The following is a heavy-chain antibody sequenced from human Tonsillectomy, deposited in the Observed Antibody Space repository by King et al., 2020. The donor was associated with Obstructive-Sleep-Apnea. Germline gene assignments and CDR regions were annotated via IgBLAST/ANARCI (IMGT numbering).Heavy chain of an antibody. CDR1: GFTFSSYA. CDR2: VSGSAART. CDR3: VKGDASLSDCSSPSCSFGMDV. D-gene: IGHD2-2*01. V-gene: IGHV3-23*04. Sequence: VQLVESGGALVQPGGSLRLSCAASGFTFSSYAMTWVRQAPGKGLEWVSGVSGSAARTYYADSVKGRFTISSDNSKSTLYLQMNSLRAEDTALYYCVKGDASLSDCSSPSCSFGMDVWGQGTTVSVSS. J-gene: IGHJ6*02.